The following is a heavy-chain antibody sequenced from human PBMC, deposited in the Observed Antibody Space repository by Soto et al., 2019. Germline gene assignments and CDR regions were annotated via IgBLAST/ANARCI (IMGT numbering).Heavy chain of an antibody. CDR1: GGSISSYY. J-gene: IGHJ3*02. CDR3: ARDRGIVGTTVHAFDI. D-gene: IGHD1-26*01. CDR2: IYYSGST. V-gene: IGHV4-59*01. Sequence: SETLSLTCTVSGGSISSYYWSWIRQPPGKGLEWIGYIYYSGSTNYNPSLKSRVTISVDTSKNQFSLKLSSVTAADTAVYYCARDRGIVGTTVHAFDIWGQGTMVTVSS.